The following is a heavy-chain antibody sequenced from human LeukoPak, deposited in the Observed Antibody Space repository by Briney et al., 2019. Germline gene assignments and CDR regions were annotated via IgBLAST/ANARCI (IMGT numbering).Heavy chain of an antibody. CDR2: IRSKANSYAT. V-gene: IGHV3-73*01. D-gene: IGHD3-22*01. CDR3: TRHSMDYYDSSGYN. CDR1: GFTFSGSA. J-gene: IGHJ4*02. Sequence: GGSLRLSCAASGFTFSGSAMHWVRQASGKGLEWVGRIRSKANSYATAYAASVKGRFTISRDDSKNTAYLQMNSLKTGDTAVYYCTRHSMDYYDSSGYNWGQGTLVTVSS.